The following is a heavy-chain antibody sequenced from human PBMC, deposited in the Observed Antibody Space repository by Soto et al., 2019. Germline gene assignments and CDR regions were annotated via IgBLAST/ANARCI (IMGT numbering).Heavy chain of an antibody. CDR1: GYTFSNYG. Sequence: VQLVQSGAEMTKPGASVKVSCQTSGYTFSNYGISWVRQAPGQGLEWLAWISPYNGDTRYVQGLQGRITVTTDTSTRTSYLELRSLRSDDAAFYYCGRGGAAARTYIWFDPWGQGTLVTVS. V-gene: IGHV1-18*04. J-gene: IGHJ5*02. D-gene: IGHD6-6*01. CDR2: ISPYNGDT. CDR3: GRGGAAARTYIWFDP.